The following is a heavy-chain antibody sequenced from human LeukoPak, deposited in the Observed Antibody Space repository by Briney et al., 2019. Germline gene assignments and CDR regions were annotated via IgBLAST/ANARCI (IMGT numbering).Heavy chain of an antibody. D-gene: IGHD2-2*01. CDR1: GFTFSSYG. CDR2: IRYDGSNK. CDR3: VKALYCSSSSCAFDI. V-gene: IGHV3-30*02. J-gene: IGHJ3*02. Sequence: GGSLRLSCAASGFTFSSYGMHWVRQAPGKGLEWVAFIRYDGSNKYYADSVKGRFTISRDNSKNTLYLQMNSLRAEDTAVYYCVKALYCSSSSCAFDIWGQGTMVTVSS.